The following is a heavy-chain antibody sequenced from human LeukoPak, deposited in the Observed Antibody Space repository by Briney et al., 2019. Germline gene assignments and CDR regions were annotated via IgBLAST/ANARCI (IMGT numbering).Heavy chain of an antibody. Sequence: PGGSLRLSCAASGFTFSSYAMSWVRQAPGKGLEWVSTISGSGGSTYYADSVKGRFTISRDNSKNTLNLQMNSPRAEDTAVYYCAKDKWLRSSAGEFDYWGQGTLVTVSS. D-gene: IGHD5-12*01. V-gene: IGHV3-23*01. J-gene: IGHJ4*02. CDR2: ISGSGGST. CDR1: GFTFSSYA. CDR3: AKDKWLRSSAGEFDY.